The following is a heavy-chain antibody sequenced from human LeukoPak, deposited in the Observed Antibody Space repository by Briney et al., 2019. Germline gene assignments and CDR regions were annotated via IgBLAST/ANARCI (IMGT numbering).Heavy chain of an antibody. CDR2: IIPIFGIA. CDR3: ARDSGWTEDGFDY. Sequence: ASVKVSCKASGGTFSSYAISWVRQAPGQGLEWMGRIIPIFGIANYAQKFQGRVTITADKSTSTAYMELSSLRSEDTAVYYCARDSGWTEDGFDYWGQGTLVTVSS. J-gene: IGHJ4*02. D-gene: IGHD2-15*01. CDR1: GGTFSSYA. V-gene: IGHV1-69*04.